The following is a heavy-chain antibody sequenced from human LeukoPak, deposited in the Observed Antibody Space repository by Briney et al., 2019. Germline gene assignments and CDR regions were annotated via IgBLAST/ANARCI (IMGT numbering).Heavy chain of an antibody. CDR3: ARDGNYDSSGYQTYYYYGMDV. CDR1: GFTFSDYY. D-gene: IGHD3-22*01. Sequence: GGSLRLSCAASGFTFSDYYMSWIRQAPGKGLEWVSYISSSGSTIYYADSVKGRFTISRDNAKNSLYLQMNSLRAEDTAVYYCARDGNYDSSGYQTYYYYGMDVWGQGTTVTVSS. CDR2: ISSSGSTI. V-gene: IGHV3-11*01. J-gene: IGHJ6*02.